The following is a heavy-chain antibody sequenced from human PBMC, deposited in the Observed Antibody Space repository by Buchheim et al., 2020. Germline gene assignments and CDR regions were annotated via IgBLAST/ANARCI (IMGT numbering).Heavy chain of an antibody. CDR2: ISSSGSTI. J-gene: IGHJ3*02. Sequence: EVQLVESGGGLVQPGGSLRLSCAASGFTFSSYEMNWVRQAPGKGLEWVSYISSSGSTIYYADSVKGRFTISRDNAKNSLYLQMNSLRAEDTAVYYCARDSYPLVGATKGLDAFDIWGQGT. V-gene: IGHV3-48*03. D-gene: IGHD1-26*01. CDR3: ARDSYPLVGATKGLDAFDI. CDR1: GFTFSSYE.